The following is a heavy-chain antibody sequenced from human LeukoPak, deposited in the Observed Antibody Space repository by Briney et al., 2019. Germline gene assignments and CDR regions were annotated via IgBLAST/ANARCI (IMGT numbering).Heavy chain of an antibody. CDR2: INHSGST. D-gene: IGHD2-15*01. CDR1: GGSFCGYY. CDR3: ARRPYSSGGSCLRGNWFDP. V-gene: IGHV4-34*01. Sequence: SETLSLTCAVYGGSFCGYYWSWLRQPPGKGLEWIGDINHSGSTNYNPSLKSRVTISVDTSKNQFSLKLSSVTAADTAVYYCARRPYSSGGSCLRGNWFDPWGQGTLVTVSS. J-gene: IGHJ5*02.